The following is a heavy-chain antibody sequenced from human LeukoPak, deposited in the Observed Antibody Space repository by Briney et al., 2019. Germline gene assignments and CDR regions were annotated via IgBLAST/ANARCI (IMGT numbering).Heavy chain of an antibody. D-gene: IGHD5-18*01. CDR3: ARTAGWSYGFDY. V-gene: IGHV4-59*01. CDR1: GGXISSYY. J-gene: IGHJ4*02. Sequence: SETLSLTCSVSGGXISSYYCSWIRQPPGKGLEWIGYIYYSGSTNYNPSLKSRVTISVDTSKNQFSLKLSSVTAADTAVYYCARTAGWSYGFDYWGQGTLVTVSS. CDR2: IYYSGST.